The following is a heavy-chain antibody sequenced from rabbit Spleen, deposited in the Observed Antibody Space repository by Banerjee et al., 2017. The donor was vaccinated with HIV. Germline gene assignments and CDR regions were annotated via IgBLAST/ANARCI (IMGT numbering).Heavy chain of an antibody. CDR3: ARGGYGGHIYSMGL. V-gene: IGHV1S40*01. CDR1: GFDFSSSYY. Sequence: QSLEESGGDLVKPGASLTLTCKASGFDFSSSYYMYWVRQAPGKGLEWIGCIYSSSTITWYASWAKGRFTISKTSSTTVTLQMTSLTDADTATYFCARGGYGGHIYSMGLWGPGTLVTVS. D-gene: IGHD4-2*01. CDR2: IYSSSTIT. J-gene: IGHJ4*01.